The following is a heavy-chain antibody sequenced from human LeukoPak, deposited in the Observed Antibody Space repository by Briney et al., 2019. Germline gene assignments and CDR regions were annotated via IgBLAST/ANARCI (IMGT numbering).Heavy chain of an antibody. Sequence: PSETLSLTCSVSGGSIISYYWNWIRQPPGKGLEWVGYMYYSGSTNYNPSLKSRVTISIDTSKNQFSLKLSSVTAADTAVYYCARLVGATWFSYFDYWGQGTLVTVSS. CDR3: ARLVGATWFSYFDY. V-gene: IGHV4-59*01. J-gene: IGHJ4*02. D-gene: IGHD1-26*01. CDR2: MYYSGST. CDR1: GGSIISYY.